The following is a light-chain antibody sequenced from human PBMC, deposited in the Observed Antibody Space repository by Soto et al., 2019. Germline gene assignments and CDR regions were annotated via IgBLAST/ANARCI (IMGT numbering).Light chain of an antibody. CDR2: DAS. Sequence: EIVLTQSPATLSLSPGARATLSCRASQSVGTFLAWYQQKPGQAPRLLIYDASNSANGIPARFRGTRSWTDFDLTISSVEPEAFAVYYCQHRTNWPRTFGRGTRLVIK. V-gene: IGKV3-11*01. CDR3: QHRTNWPRT. CDR1: QSVGTF. J-gene: IGKJ2*01.